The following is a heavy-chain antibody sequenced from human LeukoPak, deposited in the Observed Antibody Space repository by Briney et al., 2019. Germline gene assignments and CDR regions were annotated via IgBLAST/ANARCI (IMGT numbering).Heavy chain of an antibody. CDR2: IWYDGSNK. CDR1: GFTFSSYA. D-gene: IGHD3-10*01. Sequence: PGGSLRLSCAASGFTFSSYAIHWLRQAPGKGLEWVAVIWYDGSNKYYADSVKGRFTISRDNSKNTLYLQMNSLRTEDTAVYYCAKDPQYYSGSGSNWGQGTLVTVSS. CDR3: AKDPQYYSGSGSN. V-gene: IGHV3-30*02. J-gene: IGHJ4*02.